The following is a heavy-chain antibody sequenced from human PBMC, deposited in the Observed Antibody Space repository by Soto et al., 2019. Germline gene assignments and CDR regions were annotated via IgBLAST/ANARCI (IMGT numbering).Heavy chain of an antibody. CDR2: INHSGST. J-gene: IGHJ5*02. CDR1: GGSISSSSYY. D-gene: IGHD2-2*01. V-gene: IGHV4-39*07. CDR3: ASLVHPYCSSTSCYPFDP. Sequence: QLQLQESGPGLVKPSETLSLTCTVSGGSISSSSYYWSWIRQPPGKGLEWIGEINHSGSTNYNPSLKSRVTISVDTSKNQFSLKLSSVTAADTAVYYCASLVHPYCSSTSCYPFDPWGQGTLVTVSS.